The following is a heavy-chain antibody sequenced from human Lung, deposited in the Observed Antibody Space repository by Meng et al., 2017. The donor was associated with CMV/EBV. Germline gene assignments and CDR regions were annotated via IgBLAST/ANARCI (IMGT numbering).Heavy chain of an antibody. Sequence: SCAASGFTFSSYSMNWVRQAPGKGLEWVSSISSSSSYIYYADSVKGRFTISRDNAKNSLYLQMNSLRAEDTAVYYCARDSGYYYDAFDIWCQGTMVTVSS. D-gene: IGHD3-22*01. J-gene: IGHJ3*02. CDR2: ISSSSSYI. CDR3: ARDSGYYYDAFDI. CDR1: GFTFSSYS. V-gene: IGHV3-21*01.